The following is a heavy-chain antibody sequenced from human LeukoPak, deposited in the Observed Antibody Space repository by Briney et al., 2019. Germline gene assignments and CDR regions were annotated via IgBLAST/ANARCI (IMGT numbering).Heavy chain of an antibody. Sequence: GGSLRLSCAAPGFTFSSYSMNWVRQAPGKGLEWVSYISSSSSTIYYADSVKGRFTISRDNAKNSLYLQMNSLRAEDTAVYYCARGDIAVAGPLGYWGQGTLVTVSS. CDR1: GFTFSSYS. J-gene: IGHJ4*02. CDR2: ISSSSSTI. V-gene: IGHV3-48*01. D-gene: IGHD6-19*01. CDR3: ARGDIAVAGPLGY.